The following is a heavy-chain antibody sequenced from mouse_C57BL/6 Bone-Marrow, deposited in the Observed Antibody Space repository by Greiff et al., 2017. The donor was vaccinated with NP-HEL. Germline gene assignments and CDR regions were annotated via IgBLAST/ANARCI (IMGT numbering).Heavy chain of an antibody. CDR2: ISGGGGNT. CDR1: GFTFSSYT. J-gene: IGHJ2*01. V-gene: IGHV5-9*01. CDR3: AIYYGNFDY. D-gene: IGHD2-1*01. Sequence: DVQLVESGGGLVKPGGSLKLSCAASGFTFSSYTMSWVRQTPEKRLEWVATISGGGGNTYFPDSVKGRFTISRDKAKNTLYLQMSSLRSEDTALYYCAIYYGNFDYWGQGTTLTVSS.